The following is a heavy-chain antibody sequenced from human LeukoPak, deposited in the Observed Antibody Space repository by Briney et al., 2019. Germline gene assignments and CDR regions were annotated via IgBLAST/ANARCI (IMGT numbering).Heavy chain of an antibody. J-gene: IGHJ3*02. D-gene: IGHD1-7*01. CDR1: GFTFSSYA. V-gene: IGHV3-30-3*01. Sequence: PGGSLRLSCAASGFTFSSYAMHWVRQAQGKGLEWVAVISYDGSNKYYADSVKGRFTISRDNSKNTLYLQMNSLRAEDTAVYYCARDGTTLDAFDIWGQGTMVTVSS. CDR3: ARDGTTLDAFDI. CDR2: ISYDGSNK.